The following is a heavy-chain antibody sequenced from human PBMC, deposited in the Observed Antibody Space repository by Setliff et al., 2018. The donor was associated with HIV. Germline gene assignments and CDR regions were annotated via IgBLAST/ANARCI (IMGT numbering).Heavy chain of an antibody. D-gene: IGHD3-22*01. CDR2: IYYTGSA. J-gene: IGHJ4*02. CDR3: ASGYQYDSSGYYYVTPIDY. V-gene: IGHV4-39*01. CDR1: GGSISSSSYY. Sequence: PSETLSLTCTVSGGSISSSSYYWGCIRQPPGEGLEWIGSIYYTGSANYNPSLKSRVTMSVDTSKNQFSLKLSSVTAADTAVYYCASGYQYDSSGYYYVTPIDYWGQGTLVTVSS.